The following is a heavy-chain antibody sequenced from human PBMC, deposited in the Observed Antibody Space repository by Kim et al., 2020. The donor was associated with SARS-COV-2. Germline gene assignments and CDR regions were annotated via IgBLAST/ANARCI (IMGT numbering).Heavy chain of an antibody. CDR1: GFTFSDYY. CDR3: ARVGYDYVWGSYRDYYYYYCMDV. Sequence: GGSLRLSCAASGFTFSDYYMSWIRQAPGKGLEWVSYISSSSSYTNYADSVKGRFTISRDNAKNSLYLQMNSLRAEDTAVYYCARVGYDYVWGSYRDYYYYYCMDVWGKGTTVTVSS. CDR2: ISSSSSYT. J-gene: IGHJ6*04. D-gene: IGHD3-16*02. V-gene: IGHV3-11*05.